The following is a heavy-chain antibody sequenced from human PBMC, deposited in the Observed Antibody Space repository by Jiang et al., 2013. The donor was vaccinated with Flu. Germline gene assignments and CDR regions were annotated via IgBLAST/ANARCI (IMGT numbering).Heavy chain of an antibody. J-gene: IGHJ4*02. D-gene: IGHD2-8*01. V-gene: IGHV1-3*04. CDR1: GYIFTDYA. Sequence: SGAEVKKPGTSVKISCKTSGYIFTDYAIHWARQAPGRRFEWMGWINTANGDTLYSQQFQARVSIKRDTSTNTAYMELRSLRSGDTAVYFCARDYTSFCTNGLCYKDYWGQGTLVTVSS. CDR3: ARDYTSFCTNGLCYKDY. CDR2: INTANGDT.